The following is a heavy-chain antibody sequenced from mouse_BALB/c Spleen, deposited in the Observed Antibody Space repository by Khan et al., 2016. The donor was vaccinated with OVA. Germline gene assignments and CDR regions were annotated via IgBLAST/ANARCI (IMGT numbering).Heavy chain of an antibody. CDR1: GFTFSSYA. CDR2: ISSGATYT. V-gene: IGHV5-9-3*01. Sequence: EVELVESGGGLVKPGGSLKLSCAASGFTFSSYAMSWVRQTPEKRLEWVATISSGATYTFYSDSVKGRFTISRDDAKNTLYLQMSSLRSEDTAMYYCARPPITTVVATSYWFFDVWGAGTTVTVST. CDR3: ARPPITTVVATSYWFFDV. D-gene: IGHD1-1*01. J-gene: IGHJ1*01.